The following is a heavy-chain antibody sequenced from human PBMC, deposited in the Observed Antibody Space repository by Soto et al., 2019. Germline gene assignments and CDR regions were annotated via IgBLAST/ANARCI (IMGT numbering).Heavy chain of an antibody. V-gene: IGHV3-21*01. CDR2: ISSSSSYI. D-gene: IGHD6-13*01. J-gene: IGHJ4*02. CDR3: ARDDIAAAGTFSL. Sequence: EVQLVESGGGLVKPGGSLRLSCAASGFTFSSYSMNWVRQAPGKGLEWVSSISSSSSYIYYADSVKGRFTISRDNAKNSLYRQMNSLRAEDTAVYYCARDDIAAAGTFSLWGQGTLVTVSS. CDR1: GFTFSSYS.